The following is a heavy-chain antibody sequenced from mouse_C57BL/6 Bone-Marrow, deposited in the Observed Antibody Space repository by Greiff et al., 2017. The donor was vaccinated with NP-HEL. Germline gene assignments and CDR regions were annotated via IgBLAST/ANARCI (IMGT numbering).Heavy chain of an antibody. V-gene: IGHV1-54*01. Sequence: QVQLQQSGAELVRPGTSVKVSCKASGYAFTNYLIEWVKQRPGQGLEWIGVINPGSGGTNYNEKFKGKATLTADKSFSTAYMQLSSLTSEDSAVYFCARYYYGSGDYWGQGTTLTVSS. CDR2: INPGSGGT. D-gene: IGHD1-1*01. CDR3: ARYYYGSGDY. CDR1: GYAFTNYL. J-gene: IGHJ2*01.